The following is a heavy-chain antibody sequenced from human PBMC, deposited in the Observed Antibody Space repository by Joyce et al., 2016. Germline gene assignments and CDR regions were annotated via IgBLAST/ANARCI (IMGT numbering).Heavy chain of an antibody. Sequence: EVQLVEAGGALVQPGGSLRLSCAASGFTFSAYEIHWVRQTTGKGLEWVSAIGTAGDPYDAGAVKGRVTISRENAKSSLFLQMNSLRAEDTAVYYCARERGGGMSAFDIWGQGTMVTVSS. V-gene: IGHV3-13*05. CDR1: GFTFSAYE. CDR2: IGTAGDP. J-gene: IGHJ3*02. CDR3: ARERGGGMSAFDI. D-gene: IGHD3-16*01.